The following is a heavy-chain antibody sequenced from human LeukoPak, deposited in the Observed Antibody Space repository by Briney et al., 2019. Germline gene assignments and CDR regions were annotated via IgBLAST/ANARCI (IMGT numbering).Heavy chain of an antibody. Sequence: SETLSLTCAVSVGAFSGYLTGSICQPPGKGLEWIGEINDSGSTSCSPSLRSQVSISVDTSKNQFSLKLSSVTAADTAVYYCARLGDVYISGYYSDYWGQGNRVTVSS. J-gene: IGHJ4*02. V-gene: IGHV4-34*01. CDR2: INDSGST. CDR1: VGAFSGYL. D-gene: IGHD3-22*01. CDR3: ARLGDVYISGYYSDY.